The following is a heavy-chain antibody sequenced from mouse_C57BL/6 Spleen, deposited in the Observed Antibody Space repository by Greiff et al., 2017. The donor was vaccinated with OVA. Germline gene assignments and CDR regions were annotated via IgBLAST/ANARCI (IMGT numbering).Heavy chain of an antibody. CDR1: GFTFSDYY. V-gene: IGHV5-16*01. CDR2: INYDGSST. CDR3: ARDNYSNYGGYFDV. J-gene: IGHJ1*03. Sequence: EVQLVESEGGLVQPGSSMKLSCTASGFTFSDYYMAWVRQVPEKGLEWVANINYDGSSTYYLDSLKSRFIISRDNAKNILYLQMSSLKSEDTATYYCARDNYSNYGGYFDVWGTGTTVTVSS. D-gene: IGHD2-5*01.